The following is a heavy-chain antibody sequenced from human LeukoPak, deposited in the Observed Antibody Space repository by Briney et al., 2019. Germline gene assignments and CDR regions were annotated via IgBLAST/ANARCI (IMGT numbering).Heavy chain of an antibody. Sequence: GASVKVSCKASGYTFTGYYMHWVRQAPGQGLEWMGWINPNSGGTNYAQKFQGRVTMTRDTSISTAYMELSRLRSDDMAVYYCARDAKPWYVDTAREVDYWGQGTLVTVSS. CDR3: ARDAKPWYVDTAREVDY. CDR2: INPNSGGT. V-gene: IGHV1-2*02. D-gene: IGHD5-18*01. CDR1: GYTFTGYY. J-gene: IGHJ4*02.